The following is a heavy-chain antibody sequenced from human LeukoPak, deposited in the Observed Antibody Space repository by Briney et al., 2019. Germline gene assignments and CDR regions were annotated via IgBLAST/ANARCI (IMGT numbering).Heavy chain of an antibody. CDR1: GGSFSGYY. V-gene: IGHV4-34*01. Sequence: SETLSLTCAVYGGSFSGYYRSWIRQPPGKGLEWIGEINHSGSTNYNPSLKSRVTISVDTSKNQFSLKLSSVTAADTAVYYCARKGLRRRFDYWGQGTLVTVSS. J-gene: IGHJ4*02. CDR2: INHSGST. D-gene: IGHD3-16*01. CDR3: ARKGLRRRFDY.